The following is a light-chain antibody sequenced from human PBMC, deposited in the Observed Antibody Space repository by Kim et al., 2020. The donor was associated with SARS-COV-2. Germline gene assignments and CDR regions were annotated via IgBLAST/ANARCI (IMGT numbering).Light chain of an antibody. J-gene: IGLJ1*01. CDR1: SSNIGAGYD. Sequence: GVTIACTGSSSNIGAGYDVHWYQHLPGTAPKLLIYGNSNRPSGVPDRFSGSKSGTSASLAITGLQAEDEADYYCQSYDSSLSGYVFGTGTKVTVL. V-gene: IGLV1-40*01. CDR3: QSYDSSLSGYV. CDR2: GNS.